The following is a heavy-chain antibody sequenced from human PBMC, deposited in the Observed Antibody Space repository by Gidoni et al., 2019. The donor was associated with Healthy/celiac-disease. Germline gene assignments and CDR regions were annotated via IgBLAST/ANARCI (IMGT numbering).Heavy chain of an antibody. CDR2: ISYDGSNK. V-gene: IGHV3-30*06. J-gene: IGHJ6*02. D-gene: IGHD2-2*01. Sequence: GMHWVRQAPGKGLEWVAVISYDGSNKYYADSVKGRFTISRDNSKNTLYLQMNSLRAEDTAVYYCARVYCSSTSCYDYGMDVWGQGTTVTVSS. CDR3: ARVYCSSTSCYDYGMDV.